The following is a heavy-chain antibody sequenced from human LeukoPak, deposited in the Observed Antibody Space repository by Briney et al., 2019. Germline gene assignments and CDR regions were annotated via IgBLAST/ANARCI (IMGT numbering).Heavy chain of an antibody. J-gene: IGHJ4*02. Sequence: GRSLRLSCAASGFTFSSYGMHWVRQAPGKGLEWVAVISYDGSNKYYADSVKDRFTISRDNSKNTLYLQMNSLRAEDTAVYYCAKDRIEMATTFDYWGQGTLVTVSS. CDR2: ISYDGSNK. CDR3: AKDRIEMATTFDY. CDR1: GFTFSSYG. V-gene: IGHV3-30*18. D-gene: IGHD5-24*01.